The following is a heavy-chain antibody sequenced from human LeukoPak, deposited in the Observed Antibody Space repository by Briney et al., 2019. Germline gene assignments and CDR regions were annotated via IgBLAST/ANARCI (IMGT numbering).Heavy chain of an antibody. CDR3: ARGNHYCDSSGYLSWYFDL. J-gene: IGHJ2*01. D-gene: IGHD3-22*01. CDR1: GGSISSGGYS. Sequence: SETLSLTCAVSGGSISSGGYSWSWIRQPPGRGLEWIGYIYHSGSTYYNPSLKSRVTISVDRSKNQFSLKLSSVTAADTAVYYCARGNHYCDSSGYLSWYFDLWGRGTLVTVSS. CDR2: IYHSGST. V-gene: IGHV4-30-2*01.